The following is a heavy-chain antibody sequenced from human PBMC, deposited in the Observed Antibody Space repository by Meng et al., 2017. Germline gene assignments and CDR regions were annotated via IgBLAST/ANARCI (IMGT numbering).Heavy chain of an antibody. V-gene: IGHV1-24*01. CDR2: FDPEDGET. D-gene: IGHD2-2*01. CDR3: ATDGSTRNYYYGMDV. Sequence: ASVKVSCKVSGYTLTELSMNWVRQAPGKGLEWMGGFDPEDGETIYAQKFQGRVTMTEDTSTDTAYMELSSLRSEDTAVYYCATDGSTRNYYYGMDVWGQGTTVTVSS. J-gene: IGHJ6*02. CDR1: GYTLTELS.